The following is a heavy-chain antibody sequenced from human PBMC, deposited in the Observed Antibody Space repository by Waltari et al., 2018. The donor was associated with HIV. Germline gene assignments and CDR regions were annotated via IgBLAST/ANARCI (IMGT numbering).Heavy chain of an antibody. Sequence: EVQLVESGGGLVQPAGSMSLSCAASGFTFSTSNMNTVSQAPGKGLELFSSISSVGSYIYYPDSFKGRFTISRDNAKNSLYLQMNSLRAEDTAVYYCAGGGYDYAWGTYRPFDYWGQGTLVTVSS. CDR3: AGGGYDYAWGTYRPFDY. V-gene: IGHV3-21*03. CDR1: GFTFSTSN. CDR2: ISSVGSYI. J-gene: IGHJ4*02. D-gene: IGHD3-16*02.